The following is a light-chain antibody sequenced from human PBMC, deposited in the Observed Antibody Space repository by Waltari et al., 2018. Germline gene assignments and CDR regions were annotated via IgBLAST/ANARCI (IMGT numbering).Light chain of an antibody. V-gene: IGLV4-69*01. CDR1: SGHSSNV. CDR3: QTGGHGAWV. J-gene: IGLJ3*02. CDR2: VNSDGSH. Sequence: QLVLTQSPSASASLGASVKLTCTLSSGHSSNVIAWLQQRPETGPRYWMKVNSDGSHTKGDEIPDRFSGSSSGAERYLTISNLQSEDEADYFCQTGGHGAWVFGGGTTLTVL.